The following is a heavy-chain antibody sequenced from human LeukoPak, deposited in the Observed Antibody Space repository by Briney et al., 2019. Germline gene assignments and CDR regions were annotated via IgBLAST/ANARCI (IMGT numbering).Heavy chain of an antibody. V-gene: IGHV2-5*02. D-gene: IGHD1/OR15-1a*01. Sequence: SGPTLVNPTQTLTLTCTFSGVSVSTSGVGVGWIRQPPGKALEWLALIYWDDDKRYSPSLNSRLTITKDTSKTPVVLTLTNMDPVDTATYYCAHRTGTAVLDYWGQGTLVTVSS. CDR3: AHRTGTAVLDY. CDR2: IYWDDDK. CDR1: GVSVSTSGVG. J-gene: IGHJ4*02.